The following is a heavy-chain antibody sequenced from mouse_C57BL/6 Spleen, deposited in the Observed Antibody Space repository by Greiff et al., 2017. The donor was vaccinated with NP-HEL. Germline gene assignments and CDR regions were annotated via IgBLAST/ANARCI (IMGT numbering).Heavy chain of an antibody. Sequence: QVQLQQPGAELVKPGASVKLSCKASGYTFTSYWMHWVKQRPGQGLEWIGMIHPNSGSTNYNEKFKSKATLTVDKSSSTAYMQLSSLTSEDSAVYYCARSYYGNCGGGMDYWGQGTSVTVSS. CDR3: ARSYYGNCGGGMDY. CDR2: IHPNSGST. CDR1: GYTFTSYW. J-gene: IGHJ4*01. D-gene: IGHD2-10*01. V-gene: IGHV1-64*01.